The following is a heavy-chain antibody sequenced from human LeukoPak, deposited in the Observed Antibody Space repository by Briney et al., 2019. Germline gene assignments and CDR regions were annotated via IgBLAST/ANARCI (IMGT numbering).Heavy chain of an antibody. CDR1: GGSISSSSYY. CDR3: ARDYGSGSQIDY. V-gene: IGHV4-39*07. J-gene: IGHJ4*02. CDR2: IYYSGST. Sequence: RPSETLSLTCTVSGGSISSSSYYWGWIRQPPGKGLEWIGSIYYSGSTYYNPSLKSRVTISVDTSKNQFSLKLSSVTAADTAVYYCARDYGSGSQIDYWGQGTLVTVSS. D-gene: IGHD3-10*01.